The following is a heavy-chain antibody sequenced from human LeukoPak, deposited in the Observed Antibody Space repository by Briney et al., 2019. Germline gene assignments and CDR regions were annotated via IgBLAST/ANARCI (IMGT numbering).Heavy chain of an antibody. J-gene: IGHJ3*02. CDR1: GGSISSYY. D-gene: IGHD4-11*01. CDR3: ASHYSNYVRGPFGI. Sequence: SETLSLTCTVSGGSISSYYWSWIRQPPGKGLEWIGYIYYSGSTNYNPSLKSRVTISVDTSKNQFSLKLSSVTAADTAVYYCASHYSNYVRGPFGIWGQGTMVTVSS. CDR2: IYYSGST. V-gene: IGHV4-59*01.